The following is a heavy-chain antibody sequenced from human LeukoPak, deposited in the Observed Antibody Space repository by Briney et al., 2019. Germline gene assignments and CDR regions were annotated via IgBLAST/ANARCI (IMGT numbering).Heavy chain of an antibody. D-gene: IGHD3-22*01. Sequence: NPSETLSLTCTVSGGSISSYYWSWIRQPAGEGLEWIGRLHTSGSTHYNPSLKSRVTMSVDTSKNQFSLKLSSVTAADTAVYYCARGAYDSSGYYPPFDYWGQGTLVTVSS. V-gene: IGHV4-4*07. J-gene: IGHJ4*02. CDR3: ARGAYDSSGYYPPFDY. CDR1: GGSISSYY. CDR2: LHTSGST.